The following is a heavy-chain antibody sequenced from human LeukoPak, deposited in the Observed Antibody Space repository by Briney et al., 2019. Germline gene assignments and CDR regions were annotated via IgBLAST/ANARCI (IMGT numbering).Heavy chain of an antibody. Sequence: PGRSLRLSCAASGVTFSSYGMHWGREAPGQGLEGGAVISYDGSNKYYADSVKGRFTISRDNSKNTLYLQMNSLRAEDTAVYYCAKDQYSSGWYSDYWGQGTLVTVSS. CDR2: ISYDGSNK. CDR3: AKDQYSSGWYSDY. J-gene: IGHJ4*02. V-gene: IGHV3-30*18. D-gene: IGHD6-19*01. CDR1: GVTFSSYG.